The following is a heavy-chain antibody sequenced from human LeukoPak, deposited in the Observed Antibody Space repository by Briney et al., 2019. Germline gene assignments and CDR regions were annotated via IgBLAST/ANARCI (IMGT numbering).Heavy chain of an antibody. D-gene: IGHD4-17*01. V-gene: IGHV3-66*01. CDR1: EFSVGSNY. CDR2: IYSGGST. Sequence: GGSLRLSCAASEFSVGSNYMTWVRQAPGKGLEWVSLIYSGGSTYYADSVKGRFTISRDNSKNTLYLQMNSLRAEDTAVYYCARAVTVTKRSYFFYMAVWGKGTTATVSS. J-gene: IGHJ6*03. CDR3: ARAVTVTKRSYFFYMAV.